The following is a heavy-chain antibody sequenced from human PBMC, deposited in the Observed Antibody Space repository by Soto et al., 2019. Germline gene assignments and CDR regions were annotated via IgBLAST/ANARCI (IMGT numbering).Heavy chain of an antibody. CDR3: ASAVYGDYGVGFDY. J-gene: IGHJ4*02. CDR2: INSDGSST. D-gene: IGHD4-17*01. V-gene: IGHV3-74*01. Sequence: GGSLRLSCAASGFTFSSYWMHWVRQAPGKGLVWVSRINSDGSSTSYADSVKGRFTISRDNAKNTLYLQMNSLRAEDTAVYYCASAVYGDYGVGFDYWGQGTLVTVSS. CDR1: GFTFSSYW.